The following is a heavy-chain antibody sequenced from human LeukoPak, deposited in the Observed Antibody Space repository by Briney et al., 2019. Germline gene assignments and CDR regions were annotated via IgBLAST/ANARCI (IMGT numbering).Heavy chain of an antibody. CDR3: ATIPYGSGIIDY. CDR2: INPNSGGT. J-gene: IGHJ4*02. V-gene: IGHV1-2*02. CDR1: GYTFTDYY. Sequence: ASMTVSCKASGYTFTDYYMHWVRQAPGQGLECMGWINPNSGGTKYAQKFQGRVTMTRDTSISTAYMEVSSLRSDDTAVYYCATIPYGSGIIDYWGQGTLVTVSS. D-gene: IGHD3-10*01.